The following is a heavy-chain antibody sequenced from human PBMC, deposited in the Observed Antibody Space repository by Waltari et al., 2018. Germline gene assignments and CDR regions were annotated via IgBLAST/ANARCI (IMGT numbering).Heavy chain of an antibody. CDR3: ARAYTYITGRTGAFDI. Sequence: QVQLVQSGAEVKKPGSSVKVSCKASGGTFSSYAISWVRQAPGKGLEWMGGISPILGTANYAQKFQGRVTITADESTSTAYMELSSLRSEDTAVYYCARAYTYITGRTGAFDIWGQGTMVTVSS. J-gene: IGHJ3*02. CDR1: GGTFSSYA. CDR2: ISPILGTA. D-gene: IGHD1-20*01. V-gene: IGHV1-69*01.